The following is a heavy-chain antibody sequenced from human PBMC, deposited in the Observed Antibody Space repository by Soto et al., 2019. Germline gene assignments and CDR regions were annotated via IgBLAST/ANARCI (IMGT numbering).Heavy chain of an antibody. CDR1: GYTFTSYA. Sequence: ASVKVSCKASGYTFTSYAMHWVRQAPGQRLEWMGWINAGNGNTKYSQKFQGRVTITRDTSASTAYMELSSLRSEDTAVYYCARARDIVATRGYYFDYWGQGTLVTVSS. J-gene: IGHJ4*02. CDR3: ARARDIVATRGYYFDY. CDR2: INAGNGNT. V-gene: IGHV1-3*01. D-gene: IGHD5-12*01.